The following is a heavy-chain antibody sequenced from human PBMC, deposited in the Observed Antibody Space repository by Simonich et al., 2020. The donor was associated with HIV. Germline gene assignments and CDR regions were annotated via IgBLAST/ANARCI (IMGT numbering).Heavy chain of an antibody. Sequence: EVQLLESGGGLVQPGGSLRLSCAASGFTFISYAMSWVRRAPGKGLEWVSAISGRGGRTYYADSVKGRFTISRDNSKNTLYLQMNSLRAEDTAVYYCAKDRYYNFWSGYYDYWGQGTLVTVSS. CDR3: AKDRYYNFWSGYYDY. V-gene: IGHV3-23*01. J-gene: IGHJ4*02. CDR2: ISGRGGRT. D-gene: IGHD3-3*01. CDR1: GFTFISYA.